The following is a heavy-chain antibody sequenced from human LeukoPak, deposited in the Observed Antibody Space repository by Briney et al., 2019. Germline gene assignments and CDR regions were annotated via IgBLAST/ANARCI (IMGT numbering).Heavy chain of an antibody. CDR2: IKQDGSEA. Sequence: GGSLRLSCAASGYTISSYWRSWVRQAPGKGLEWVAIIKQDGSEAYYVDSVKGRFTTSRDNAKNSLYLQMNSLRAEDTAVYYCARPNTYYYDSSGYLYWGRGTLVTVSS. CDR3: ARPNTYYYDSSGYLY. V-gene: IGHV3-7*03. J-gene: IGHJ4*02. CDR1: GYTISSYW. D-gene: IGHD3-22*01.